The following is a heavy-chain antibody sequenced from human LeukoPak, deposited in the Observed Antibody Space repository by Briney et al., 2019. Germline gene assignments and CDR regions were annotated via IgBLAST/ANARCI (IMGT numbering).Heavy chain of an antibody. V-gene: IGHV3-7*01. CDR3: AREPQDSYDSSGYRSFGF. CDR1: GFTFSRFW. CDR2: IKEDGSKQ. J-gene: IGHJ4*02. Sequence: QPGGSLRLSCAASGFTFSRFWMTWDRQAPGKGLEWVANIKEDGSKQNYVDSVKGRFTISRDNTRNSLYLQMNSLRAEDTAVYYCAREPQDSYDSSGYRSFGFWGQGVLVTVSS. D-gene: IGHD3-22*01.